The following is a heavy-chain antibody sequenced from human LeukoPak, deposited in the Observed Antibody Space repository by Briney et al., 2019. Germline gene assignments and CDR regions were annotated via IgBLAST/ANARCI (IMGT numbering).Heavy chain of an antibody. CDR3: ARVEKAARYGHPQLNWFDP. J-gene: IGHJ5*02. V-gene: IGHV1-69*02. Sequence: SVKVSCKASGGTFSSYTISWVRQAPGQGLEWMGRIIPILGIANYAQKFQSRVTITADKSTSTAYMEPSSLRSEDTAVYYCARVEKAARYGHPQLNWFDPWGQGTLVTVSS. CDR1: GGTFSSYT. D-gene: IGHD4-17*01. CDR2: IIPILGIA.